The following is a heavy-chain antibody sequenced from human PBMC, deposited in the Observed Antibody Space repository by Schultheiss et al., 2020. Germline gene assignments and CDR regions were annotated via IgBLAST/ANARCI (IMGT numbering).Heavy chain of an antibody. CDR1: GFTFSDYY. D-gene: IGHD1-26*01. CDR2: ISGSGSTI. V-gene: IGHV3-11*01. Sequence: GGSLRLSCAASGFTFSDYYMSWIRQAPGKGLEWVSFISGSGSTIYYTDSVKGRFTISRDNTKNSLYLQMNSLRAEDTAVYYCARDLGGSLRYAFDMWGQGTMGTVAS. J-gene: IGHJ3*02. CDR3: ARDLGGSLRYAFDM.